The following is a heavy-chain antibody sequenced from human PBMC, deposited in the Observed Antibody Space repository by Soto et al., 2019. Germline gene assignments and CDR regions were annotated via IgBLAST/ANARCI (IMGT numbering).Heavy chain of an antibody. J-gene: IGHJ3*01. CDR3: VTGAFDV. CDR2: IKSDGTAT. V-gene: IGHV3-74*01. CDR1: RFTFSDYW. Sequence: EVQLVESGGDLVQPGGSLRLSCAASRFTFSDYWMHWVRQAPGKGLVWVSSIKSDGTATYYADAMQGRFTISRDNAKNTLYLQMNSLRVEDTAVYYCVTGAFDVWGQGTMVTVSS.